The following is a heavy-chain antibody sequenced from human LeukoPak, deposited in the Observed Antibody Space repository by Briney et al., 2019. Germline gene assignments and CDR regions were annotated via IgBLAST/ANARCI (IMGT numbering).Heavy chain of an antibody. Sequence: SETLSLTCTVSGGSVSGDSGTWIRQPAGKGLEWIGYIYYTGGTNYNPSLKSRVAMSVDTSKNQFSLKLTSVTAADTAVYYCARNGFRTYCGDGCYSDYMDVWGQGTTVTVAS. J-gene: IGHJ6*03. V-gene: IGHV4-59*02. D-gene: IGHD2-21*02. CDR3: ARNGFRTYCGDGCYSDYMDV. CDR2: IYYTGGT. CDR1: GGSVSGDS.